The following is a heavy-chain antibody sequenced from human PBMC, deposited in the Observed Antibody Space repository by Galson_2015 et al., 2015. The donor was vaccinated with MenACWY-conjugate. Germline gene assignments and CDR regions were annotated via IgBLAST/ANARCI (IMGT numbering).Heavy chain of an antibody. CDR1: GYTLTTYA. CDR3: ARDAGGSHWDY. Sequence: SVKVSCKASGYTLTTYAMRWVRQAPGQRLEWMGWINTGNGNTKYSQKFQDRVTIIRETSASIAYMELSSLTSEDTAVYYCARDAGGSHWDYWGQGTLVTVSS. J-gene: IGHJ4*02. D-gene: IGHD1-26*01. V-gene: IGHV1-3*04. CDR2: INTGNGNT.